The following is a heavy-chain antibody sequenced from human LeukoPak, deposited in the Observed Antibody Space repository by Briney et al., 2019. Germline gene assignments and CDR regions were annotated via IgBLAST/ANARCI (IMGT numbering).Heavy chain of an antibody. CDR1: GFIFSKYA. Sequence: GGSLRLSCAASGFIFSKYAMHWVRQTPGKGLEWVAAVWNDGSDENYADSVKGRFTISSDNSKNTLYLQMNSLRAEDTAVYYCAFEIGRSQGAFDTWGQGTLITVSS. D-gene: IGHD1-26*01. V-gene: IGHV3-33*01. CDR3: AFEIGRSQGAFDT. J-gene: IGHJ3*02. CDR2: VWNDGSDE.